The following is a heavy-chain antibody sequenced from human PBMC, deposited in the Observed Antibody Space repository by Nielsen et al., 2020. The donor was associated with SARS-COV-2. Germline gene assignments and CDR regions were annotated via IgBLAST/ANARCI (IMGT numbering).Heavy chain of an antibody. J-gene: IGHJ4*02. V-gene: IGHV3-30*04. D-gene: IGHD3-16*01. CDR3: ARADTVIITGPYDY. CDR1: GFTFSNYP. Sequence: GESLKISWLASGFTFSNYPMHWVRQAPGKGLETVAIISFDGSNKYYADTVRGRFTISRDNPTNTLYLQMSSLRADDTAIYYSARADTVIITGPYDYWGQGTLVTVSS. CDR2: ISFDGSNK.